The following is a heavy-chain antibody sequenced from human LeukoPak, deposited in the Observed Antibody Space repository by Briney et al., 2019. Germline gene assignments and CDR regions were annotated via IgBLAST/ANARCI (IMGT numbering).Heavy chain of an antibody. CDR1: GFTFKNFA. V-gene: IGHV3-23*01. D-gene: IGHD2-2*01. CDR2: VSGTGENI. J-gene: IGHJ3*01. CDR3: VKEPSGANVVPADAFDF. Sequence: GGSLRLSCVASGFTFKNFAMNWVRQAPGKGLEWVSGVSGTGENIYYGDSVKGRFTISRDNSRNTLYLQMNSLRVDDMGVYYCVKEPSGANVVPADAFDFWGQGTMVTVSS.